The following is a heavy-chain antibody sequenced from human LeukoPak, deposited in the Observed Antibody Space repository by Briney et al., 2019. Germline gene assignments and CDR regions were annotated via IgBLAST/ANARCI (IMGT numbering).Heavy chain of an antibody. CDR1: GGSISRYY. CDR3: ARGRSYYGSGSPFDP. CDR2: IYFSGNT. V-gene: IGHV4-59*12. J-gene: IGHJ5*02. D-gene: IGHD3-10*01. Sequence: SETLSLTCTVSGGSISRYYWSWIRQPPGKGLEWIGYIYFSGNTNYNPSLKSRVTISVDTSKNQFSLKLSSVTAADTAVYYCARGRSYYGSGSPFDPWGQGTLVTVSS.